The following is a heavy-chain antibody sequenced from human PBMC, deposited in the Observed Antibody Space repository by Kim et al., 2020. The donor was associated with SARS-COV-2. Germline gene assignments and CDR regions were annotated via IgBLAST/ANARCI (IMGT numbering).Heavy chain of an antibody. V-gene: IGHV4-39*01. Sequence: SETLSLTCTVSGGSISSSSYYWGWIRQPPGKGLEWIGSIYYSGSTYYNPSLKSRVTISVDTSKNQFSLKLSSVTAADTAVYYCARQKDLWFGEFDPWGQGTLVTVSS. CDR1: GGSISSSSYY. J-gene: IGHJ5*02. CDR2: IYYSGST. CDR3: ARQKDLWFGEFDP. D-gene: IGHD3-10*01.